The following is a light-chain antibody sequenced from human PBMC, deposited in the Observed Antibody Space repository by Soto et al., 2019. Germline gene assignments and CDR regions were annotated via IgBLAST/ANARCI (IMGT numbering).Light chain of an antibody. J-gene: IGLJ2*01. CDR2: EVI. CDR1: SSDVGGYNY. V-gene: IGLV2-14*01. Sequence: QSALTQPASVSGSPGQSITISCTGTSSDVGGYNYVSWYQQHPGKAPKLLIFEVINRPSGVSNRFSGSKSGNTASLTISGLEAADEADYYCSSYTISTTLVFGGGTKLTVL. CDR3: SSYTISTTLV.